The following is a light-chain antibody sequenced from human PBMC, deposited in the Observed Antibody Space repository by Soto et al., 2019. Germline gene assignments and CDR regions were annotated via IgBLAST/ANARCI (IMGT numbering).Light chain of an antibody. J-gene: IGLJ2*01. Sequence: QSALTQPASVSVSPGQSITISRTGTSSDVDGYNYVSWYQQHPGKAPKLMIYDVSNRPSGVSNRFSGSKSGNTASLTSAGLQAEDEADYYCSSYTSSSTLVFGGGTKLTVL. CDR1: SSDVDGYNY. CDR3: SSYTSSSTLV. CDR2: DVS. V-gene: IGLV2-14*01.